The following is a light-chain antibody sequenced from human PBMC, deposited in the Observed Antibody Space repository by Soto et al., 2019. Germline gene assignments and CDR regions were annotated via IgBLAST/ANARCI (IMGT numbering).Light chain of an antibody. J-gene: IGLJ1*01. CDR1: SSDVGSSNL. V-gene: IGLV2-14*02. CDR3: NSLRVNHLYV. CDR2: EAT. Sequence: QSALAQPASVSGSPGQSITISCTGTSSDVGSSNLVSWYQQYPGKAPKLIIYEATKRPSGVSNRFSGSKSGNAASLTITNLQADDEADYYCNSLRVNHLYVFGTGTKLTVL.